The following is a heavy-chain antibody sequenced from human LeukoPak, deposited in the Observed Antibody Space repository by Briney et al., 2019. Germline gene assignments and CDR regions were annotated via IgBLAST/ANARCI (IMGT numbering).Heavy chain of an antibody. D-gene: IGHD2-2*01. CDR3: ARDSIENVVVPAATHMDV. V-gene: IGHV3-9*01. CDR2: ISWNSGSI. Sequence: GGSLRLSCVASGFTFDDYAMHWVRQAPGKGLEWVSGISWNSGSIGYADSVKGRFTISRDNAKNSLYLQMNSLRAEDTAVYYCARDSIENVVVPAATHMDVWGKGTTVTVSS. CDR1: GFTFDDYA. J-gene: IGHJ6*03.